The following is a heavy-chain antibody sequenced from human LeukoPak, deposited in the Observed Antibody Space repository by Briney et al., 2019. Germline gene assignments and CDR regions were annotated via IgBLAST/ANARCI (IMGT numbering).Heavy chain of an antibody. J-gene: IGHJ6*03. CDR3: ARDPYNGNYRDSYYYYMDV. Sequence: GGSLRLSCAASGFTFSSYAMSWVRQAPGKGLEWVSAISGSGGSTYYADSVKGRFTISRDNSKNTLYLQMNSLRAEDTAIYYCARDPYNGNYRDSYYYYMDVWGKGTTVTIS. D-gene: IGHD1-26*01. CDR1: GFTFSSYA. V-gene: IGHV3-23*01. CDR2: ISGSGGST.